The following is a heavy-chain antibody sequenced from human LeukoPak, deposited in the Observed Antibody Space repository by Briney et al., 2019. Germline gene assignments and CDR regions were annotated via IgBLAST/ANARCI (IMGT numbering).Heavy chain of an antibody. Sequence: GGSLRLSCAASGFKFDDYAMHWVRQAPGKGLEWVSHISRNSNSIGYADSVKGRFTISRDNAKNSLYLQMNSLRAEDTAVYYCARTILEYSISSGYMDVWGKGTTVSVSS. CDR3: ARTILEYSISSGYMDV. CDR2: ISRNSNSI. J-gene: IGHJ6*03. CDR1: GFKFDDYA. D-gene: IGHD6-6*01. V-gene: IGHV3-9*01.